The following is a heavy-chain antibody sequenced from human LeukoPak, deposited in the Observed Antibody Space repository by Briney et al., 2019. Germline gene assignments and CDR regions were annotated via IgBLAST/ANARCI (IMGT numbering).Heavy chain of an antibody. V-gene: IGHV4-59*12. CDR2: IYYSGST. D-gene: IGHD4-11*01. CDR1: GGSISSYY. CDR3: AREGTTVSNAFDI. J-gene: IGHJ3*02. Sequence: SETLSLTCTISGGSISSYYWSWIRQPPGEGLEWIGYIYYSGSTSYNPSLKSRVTISIDTSKNQFSLKLTSVTAADTAVYYCAREGTTVSNAFDIWGQGTMVTVSS.